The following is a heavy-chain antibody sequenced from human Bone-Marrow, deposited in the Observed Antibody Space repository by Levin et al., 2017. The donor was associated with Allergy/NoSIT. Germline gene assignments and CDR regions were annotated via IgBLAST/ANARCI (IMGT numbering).Heavy chain of an antibody. J-gene: IGHJ6*02. CDR1: GFTFSRYA. D-gene: IGHD3-10*01. CDR2: ISYDVSNK. V-gene: IGHV3-30-3*01. Sequence: SCAASGFTFSRYAMHWVRQAPGKGLEWVAFISYDVSNKHYGDSVKGRFTISRDNSKNTLYLQMNSLRAEDTALYYCARESKDYYGSGVDYYFYGMDVWGQGTTVTVSS. CDR3: ARESKDYYGSGVDYYFYGMDV.